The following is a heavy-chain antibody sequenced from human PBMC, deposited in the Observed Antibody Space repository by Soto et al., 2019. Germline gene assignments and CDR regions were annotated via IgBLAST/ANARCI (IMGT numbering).Heavy chain of an antibody. D-gene: IGHD6-13*01. CDR3: ATGPPGAAAGKID. CDR2: INPNTGGT. Sequence: ASVKVSCKASGYACTGYFIHWVRQAPGQGLEWMGWINPNTGGTNYAQKFQGRVTMTRDTSIRTAYMELSSLRSDDTAVYFCATGPPGAAAGKIDWGQGTLVTVSS. CDR1: GYACTGYF. J-gene: IGHJ4*02. V-gene: IGHV1-2*02.